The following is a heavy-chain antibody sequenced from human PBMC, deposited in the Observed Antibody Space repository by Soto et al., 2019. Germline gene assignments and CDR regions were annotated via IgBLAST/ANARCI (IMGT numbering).Heavy chain of an antibody. CDR3: ASGGTAGGPNSFFDY. Sequence: SETLSLTCAVYGGSFSGYYWSWIRQPPGKGLEWIGEINYSGSTYYNPSLKSRVTISVDTSKNQFSLKLSSVTAADTAVYYCASGGTAGGPNSFFDYWGQGTLVTVSS. CDR2: INYSGST. CDR1: GGSFSGYY. J-gene: IGHJ4*02. D-gene: IGHD2-8*01. V-gene: IGHV4-34*01.